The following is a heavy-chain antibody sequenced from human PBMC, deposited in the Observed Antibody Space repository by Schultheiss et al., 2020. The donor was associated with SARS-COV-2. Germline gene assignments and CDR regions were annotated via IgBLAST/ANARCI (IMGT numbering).Heavy chain of an antibody. CDR1: GDSISSRGYY. CDR3: ARGSGTTTSEVWFDP. Sequence: SETLSLTCTVSGDSISSRGYYWGWIRQPPGKGLEWIATIYYSGSTYYNPSLKSRVTISVDTSKNQFSLKLSSVTAADTAVYYCARGSGTTTSEVWFDPWGQGTLVTVSS. D-gene: IGHD1-7*01. V-gene: IGHV4-39*07. CDR2: IYYSGST. J-gene: IGHJ5*02.